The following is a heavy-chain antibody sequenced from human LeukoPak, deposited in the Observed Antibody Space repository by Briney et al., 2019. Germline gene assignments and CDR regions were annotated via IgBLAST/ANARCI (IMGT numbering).Heavy chain of an antibody. J-gene: IGHJ5*02. Sequence: SETLSLTCTVSDGSISSYYWRWIRQPAGKGLEWIGRIYTSGSTNYNPSLKSRVTMSVDTSKNQFSLKLSSVTAADTAVYYCARGTYSNYVHNWFDPWGQGTLVTVSS. D-gene: IGHD4-11*01. CDR3: ARGTYSNYVHNWFDP. CDR2: IYTSGST. V-gene: IGHV4-4*07. CDR1: DGSISSYY.